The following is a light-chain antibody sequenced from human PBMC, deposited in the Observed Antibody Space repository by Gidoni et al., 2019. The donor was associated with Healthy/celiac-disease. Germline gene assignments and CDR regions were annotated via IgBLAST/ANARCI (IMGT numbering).Light chain of an antibody. Sequence: DIQLTHSPSFLSASVGDRVAITCRASQGISSYLAWYQQKPGKAPKLLIYAASTLQSGVPSRFSGSGSGTEFTLTISSLQPEDFATYYCQQLNSYPFTFGPXTKVDIK. CDR3: QQLNSYPFT. J-gene: IGKJ3*01. V-gene: IGKV1-9*01. CDR2: AAS. CDR1: QGISSY.